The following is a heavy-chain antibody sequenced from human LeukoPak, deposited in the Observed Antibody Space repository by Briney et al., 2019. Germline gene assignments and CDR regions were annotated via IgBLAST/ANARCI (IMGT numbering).Heavy chain of an antibody. D-gene: IGHD3-16*01. J-gene: IGHJ3*02. CDR1: GGSISSGGYS. Sequence: TLSLTCAVSGGSISSGGYSWSWIRQPPGKGLEWIGYIYHSGSTYYNPSLKSRVTISVDRSKNQFSLKLSSVTAADTAVYYCARGAYDYVWGSYVAFDIWGQGTMVTVSS. V-gene: IGHV4-30-2*01. CDR2: IYHSGST. CDR3: ARGAYDYVWGSYVAFDI.